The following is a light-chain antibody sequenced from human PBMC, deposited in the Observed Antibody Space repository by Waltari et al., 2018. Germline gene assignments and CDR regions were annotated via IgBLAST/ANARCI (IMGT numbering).Light chain of an antibody. V-gene: IGLV2-14*03. CDR3: NSYTSSSTRV. Sequence: QSALTQPASVSGSPGQSITISFTGTSSHICTYDYVSWYQQYLGEAPKLMIFDVSNRPSGVSHRFSGSKSGNTASLTISGLQAEDEADYYCNSYTSSSTRVFGTGTKVTVL. CDR1: SSHICTYDY. CDR2: DVS. J-gene: IGLJ1*01.